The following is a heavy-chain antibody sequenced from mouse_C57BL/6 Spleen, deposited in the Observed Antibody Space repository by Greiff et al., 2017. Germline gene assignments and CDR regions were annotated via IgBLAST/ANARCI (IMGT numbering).Heavy chain of an antibody. CDR2: INPSSGYT. V-gene: IGHV1-7*01. Sequence: VLLVESGAELAKPGASVKLSCKASGYTFTSYWMHWVKQRPGQGLEWIGYINPSSGYTKYNQKFKDKATLTADKSSSTAYMQLSSLTYEDSAVYYGASTVVATWLAYWGQGTLVTVSA. D-gene: IGHD1-1*01. J-gene: IGHJ3*01. CDR1: GYTFTSYW. CDR3: ASTVVATWLAY.